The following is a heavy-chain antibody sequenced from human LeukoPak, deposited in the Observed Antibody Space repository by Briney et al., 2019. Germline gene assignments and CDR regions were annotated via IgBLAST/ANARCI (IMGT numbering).Heavy chain of an antibody. V-gene: IGHV3-48*02. Sequence: TGGSLRLSCAASGFTFSSYSMNWVRQAPGKGLEWVSYISSISSTVYYADSVKGRFTVSRDNAKNSLYLQMNSLRDEDTAVYYCAREYYGSGSNFDYWGQGTLVTVSS. CDR3: AREYYGSGSNFDY. CDR2: ISSISSTV. J-gene: IGHJ4*02. D-gene: IGHD3-10*01. CDR1: GFTFSSYS.